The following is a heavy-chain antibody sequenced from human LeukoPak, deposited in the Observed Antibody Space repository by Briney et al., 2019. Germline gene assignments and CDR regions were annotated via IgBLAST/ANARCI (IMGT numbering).Heavy chain of an antibody. CDR2: IRYDGSNK. CDR1: GFTFSSYG. J-gene: IGHJ4*02. CDR3: AKDLLGTVTTGYFDY. V-gene: IGHV3-30*02. Sequence: PGGSLRLSCAASGFTFSSYGMHWVRQAPGKGLEWVAFIRYDGSNKYYADSVKGRFTISRDNSKNTLYLQMNSLRAEDTAVYYCAKDLLGTVTTGYFDYWGQGTLVTVSS. D-gene: IGHD4-17*01.